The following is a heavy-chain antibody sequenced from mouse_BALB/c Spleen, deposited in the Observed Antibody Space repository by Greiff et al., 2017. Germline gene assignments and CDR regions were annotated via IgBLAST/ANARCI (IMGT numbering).Heavy chain of an antibody. CDR3: ARQSGAGPDY. J-gene: IGHJ2*01. V-gene: IGHV5-6*01. Sequence: VQLKESGGDLVKPGGSLKLSCAASGFTFSSYGMSWVRQTPDKRLEWVATISSGGSYTYYPDSVKGRFTISRDNAKNTLYLQMSSLKSEDTAMYYCARQSGAGPDYWGQGTTLTVSS. CDR1: GFTFSSYG. CDR2: ISSGGSYT.